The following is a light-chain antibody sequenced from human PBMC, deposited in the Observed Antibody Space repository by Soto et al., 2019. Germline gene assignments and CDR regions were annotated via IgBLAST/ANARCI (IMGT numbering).Light chain of an antibody. Sequence: SYELTQPPSVSVSPGQTASITCSGDKLGDKYACWYQQKPGQSPVLVIYQDSKRPSGIPERFSGSNSGNTATLTISGTQAMDEADYYCQAWDSSTHIYVFGTGTKVTVL. CDR2: QDS. CDR1: KLGDKY. CDR3: QAWDSSTHIYV. V-gene: IGLV3-1*01. J-gene: IGLJ1*01.